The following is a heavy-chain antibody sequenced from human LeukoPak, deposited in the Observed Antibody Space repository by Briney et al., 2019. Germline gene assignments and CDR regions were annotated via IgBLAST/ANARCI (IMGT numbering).Heavy chain of an antibody. Sequence: GGSLRLSCAASGFTFDDFAMHWVRQAPGKGLEWVSGITWNSGNTDYADSVKGRFTISRDNSKNTLYLQMNSLRAEDTAVYYCAKEGDYYGSGSHLDAFDMWGQGTMVTVSS. V-gene: IGHV3-9*01. D-gene: IGHD3-10*01. CDR3: AKEGDYYGSGSHLDAFDM. CDR1: GFTFDDFA. CDR2: ITWNSGNT. J-gene: IGHJ3*02.